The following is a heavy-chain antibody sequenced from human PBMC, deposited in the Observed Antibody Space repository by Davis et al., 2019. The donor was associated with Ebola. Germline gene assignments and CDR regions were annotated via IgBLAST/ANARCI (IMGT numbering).Heavy chain of an antibody. CDR3: ASRSLQWELLPYFDY. D-gene: IGHD1-26*01. V-gene: IGHV3-48*03. Sequence: PGGSLRLSCAASGFTFSSYEMNWVRQAPGKGLEWVSYISSSGSTIYYADSVKGRFTISRDNAKNSLYLQMNRLRAEDTAVYYCASRSLQWELLPYFDYWGQGTLVTVSS. CDR1: GFTFSSYE. CDR2: ISSSGSTI. J-gene: IGHJ4*02.